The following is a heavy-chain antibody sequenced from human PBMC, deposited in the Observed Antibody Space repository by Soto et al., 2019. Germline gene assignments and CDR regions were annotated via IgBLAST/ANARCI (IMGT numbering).Heavy chain of an antibody. J-gene: IGHJ3*02. CDR2: INAGNGNT. V-gene: IGHV1-3*01. Sequence: GTSVKVTCTDSGYTLTSNARHWVRQAPGQRLEWMGWINAGNGNTKYSQKFQGRVTITRDTSASTAYMELSSLRSEDTAVYYCARDPLKSFAAFDIWGQGTMVTVSS. D-gene: IGHD3-10*01. CDR3: ARDPLKSFAAFDI. CDR1: GYTLTSNA.